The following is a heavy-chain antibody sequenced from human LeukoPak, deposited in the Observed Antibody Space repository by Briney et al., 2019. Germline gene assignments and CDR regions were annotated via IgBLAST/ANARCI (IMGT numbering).Heavy chain of an antibody. CDR2: ISWNSGSI. J-gene: IGHJ6*03. CDR3: ARDRHMDV. Sequence: GGSLRLSCAVSGFTFDDYDMHWVRQAPGKGLEWVSGISWNSGSIGYADSVKGRFTISRDNAKNSLYLQMNSLRAEDTAVYYCARDRHMDVWGKGTTVTISS. V-gene: IGHV3-9*01. CDR1: GFTFDDYD.